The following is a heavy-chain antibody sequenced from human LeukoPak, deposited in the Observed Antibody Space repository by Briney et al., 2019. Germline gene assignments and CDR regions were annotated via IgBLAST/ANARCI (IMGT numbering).Heavy chain of an antibody. J-gene: IGHJ4*02. Sequence: GRSLRLSCAASGFTFSSYPLHWVRQAPGKGLEWVAVILYDGRTTNYAESVRGRFTISRDTSENTLYLQMNNLRPEDTAIYYCAREILGSAFSFDYWGQGTLVTVSS. CDR3: AREILGSAFSFDY. D-gene: IGHD1-26*01. CDR2: ILYDGRTT. V-gene: IGHV3-30*04. CDR1: GFTFSSYP.